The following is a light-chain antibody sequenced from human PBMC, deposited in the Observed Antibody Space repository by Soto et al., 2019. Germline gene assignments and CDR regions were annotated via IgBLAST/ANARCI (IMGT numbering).Light chain of an antibody. CDR2: DDN. CDR1: DIASKS. J-gene: IGLJ1*01. CDR3: QVWDSSSDHYV. Sequence: SYELPQPPSVSVAPGQTARIYCGRNDIASKSLHWSQQKPGQSPVLVVYDDNDRPSGIPERFSGYNSGDTATLNISRVEAGDEADYYCQVWDSSSDHYVFGSGTKVTVL. V-gene: IGLV3-21*02.